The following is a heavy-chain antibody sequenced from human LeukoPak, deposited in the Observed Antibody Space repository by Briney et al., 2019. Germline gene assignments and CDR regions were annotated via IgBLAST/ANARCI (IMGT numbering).Heavy chain of an antibody. D-gene: IGHD3-10*01. CDR2: INPNSGGT. Sequence: GASVKVSCKASGYTFTGYYMHWVRQAPGQGLEWMGWINPNSGGTNYAQKFQGRVTMTRDTSISTAYMELSRLRSDDTAVYYCARVQRTTYGSGSFIDYWGQGALVTVSS. CDR1: GYTFTGYY. V-gene: IGHV1-2*02. J-gene: IGHJ4*02. CDR3: ARVQRTTYGSGSFIDY.